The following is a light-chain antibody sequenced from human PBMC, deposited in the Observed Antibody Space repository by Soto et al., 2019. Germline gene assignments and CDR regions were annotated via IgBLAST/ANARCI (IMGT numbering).Light chain of an antibody. Sequence: ETVMTQSPATLSVSPGERATLSCRASQSISSNLAWYQQKPGQAPRLLMFRTSTRATGVPARFSDSGSGTEFNITISSLQSEDVAVYYCQQYFHTPRTFGQGTKVEIK. CDR2: RTS. CDR1: QSISSN. V-gene: IGKV3-15*01. CDR3: QQYFHTPRT. J-gene: IGKJ1*01.